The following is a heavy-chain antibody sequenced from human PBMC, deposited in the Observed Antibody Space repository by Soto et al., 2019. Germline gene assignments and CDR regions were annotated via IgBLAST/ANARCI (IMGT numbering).Heavy chain of an antibody. D-gene: IGHD2-2*02. J-gene: IGHJ6*02. V-gene: IGHV3-73*01. CDR3: TRRLRYRPCCMDV. CDR2: IRSKANSYAT. Sequence: GGSLRLSCAASGFTFSGSAMHWVRQASGKGLEWVGRIRSKANSYATAYAASVKGRFTISRDDSKNMAYLQMNSLKTEDTAVYYCTRRLRYRPCCMDVWGQGTTVTVSS. CDR1: GFTFSGSA.